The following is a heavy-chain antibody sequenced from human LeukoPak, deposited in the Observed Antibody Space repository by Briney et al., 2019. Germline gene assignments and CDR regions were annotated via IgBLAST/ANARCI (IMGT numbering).Heavy chain of an antibody. D-gene: IGHD6-13*01. Sequence: PGGSLRLSCAVSGFSFSDYYMSWIRQAPGEGLEWISHISTSGSTIYYADSVKGRFTISRDNAKNSLYLQMNSLRAEDTAVYYCARGGRSWSFRYWGQGTLVTVSS. CDR1: GFSFSDYY. CDR3: ARGGRSWSFRY. CDR2: ISTSGSTI. J-gene: IGHJ4*02. V-gene: IGHV3-11*01.